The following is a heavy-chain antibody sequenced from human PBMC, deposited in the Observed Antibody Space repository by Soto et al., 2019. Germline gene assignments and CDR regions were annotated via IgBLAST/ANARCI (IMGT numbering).Heavy chain of an antibody. CDR2: ISGSGGST. CDR3: AKGRYLDSSGYGEFDY. Sequence: HPGGSLRLSCAASGFTFSSYAMSWVRQAPGKGLEWVSAISGSGGSTYYADSVKGRFTISRDNSKNTLYLQMNSLRAEDTAVYYCAKGRYLDSSGYGEFDYWGQGTLVTVSS. V-gene: IGHV3-23*01. J-gene: IGHJ4*02. D-gene: IGHD3-22*01. CDR1: GFTFSSYA.